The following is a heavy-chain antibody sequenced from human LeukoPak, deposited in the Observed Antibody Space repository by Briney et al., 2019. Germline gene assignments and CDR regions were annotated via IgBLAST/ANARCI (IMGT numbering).Heavy chain of an antibody. J-gene: IGHJ2*01. Sequence: PSETLSLTCTVSGGSISSSTYYWGWIRQPPGKGLEWIGNIFYSGTYYNPSLQSRVTISVDTSKNQFSLKLSSVTAADTAVYYRVSPRYFDLWGRGTLVTVSS. CDR3: VSPRYFDL. CDR2: IFYSGT. CDR1: GGSISSSTYY. V-gene: IGHV4-39*01.